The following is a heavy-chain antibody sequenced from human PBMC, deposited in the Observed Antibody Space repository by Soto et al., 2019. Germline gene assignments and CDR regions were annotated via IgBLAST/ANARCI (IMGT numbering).Heavy chain of an antibody. J-gene: IGHJ3*02. CDR3: AKGGPDCASTTCYLLVAFDI. CDR1: GFTFSSYV. CDR2: ISHDGNNK. D-gene: IGHD2-2*01. V-gene: IGHV3-30*18. Sequence: QVRLVQSGGGVVQPGRSLRLSCAASGFTFSSYVTHWVRQAPGKGLEWVAVISHDGNNKYYADSVKGRFTISRDNSKNTLYLQMNSLTTEDTAVYYCAKGGPDCASTTCYLLVAFDIWGQGTMVTVSS.